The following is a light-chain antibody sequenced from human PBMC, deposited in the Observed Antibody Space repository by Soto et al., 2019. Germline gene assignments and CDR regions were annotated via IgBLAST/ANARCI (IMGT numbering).Light chain of an antibody. J-gene: IGKJ1*01. CDR2: AAS. CDR1: QGISNY. Sequence: DIQMTQSPSSLSASVGDRVTITCRASQGISNYLAWYQQKPGKVPKLLIYAASTLQSGVPSRFSGSGSGTAFTLIISSLQPEDVEAYYCQKYNSAPWTCGQGTKVEIK. V-gene: IGKV1-27*01. CDR3: QKYNSAPWT.